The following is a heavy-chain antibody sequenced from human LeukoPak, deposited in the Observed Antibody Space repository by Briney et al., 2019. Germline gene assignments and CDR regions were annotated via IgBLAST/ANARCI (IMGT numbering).Heavy chain of an antibody. V-gene: IGHV3-20*04. CDR3: AKKGDYGDYVLGN. Sequence: PGGSLRLSCAASGFTFDDYGMSWVRQAPGKGLEWVSGINWNGGSTGYADSVKGRFTISRDNSKNTLYLQMNSLRAEDTAVYYCAKKGDYGDYVLGNWGQGTLVTVSS. CDR2: INWNGGST. D-gene: IGHD4-17*01. J-gene: IGHJ4*02. CDR1: GFTFDDYG.